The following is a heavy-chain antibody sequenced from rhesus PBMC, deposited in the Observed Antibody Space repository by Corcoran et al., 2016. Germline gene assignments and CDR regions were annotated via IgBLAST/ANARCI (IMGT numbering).Heavy chain of an antibody. V-gene: IGHV4-73*01. CDR2: IDGNSAST. Sequence: QVNLQQWGEGLVKPSETLSLTCAVYVGSISAYSWCWILQPPGQGLEWIGNIDGNSASTNYTPSRKSLVTISTDTSKNQFSLKLSSVTAADTAVYYCARRLATVTLSYFDYWGQGVLVTVSS. CDR3: ARRLATVTLSYFDY. D-gene: IGHD5-36*02. J-gene: IGHJ4*01. CDR1: VGSISAYS.